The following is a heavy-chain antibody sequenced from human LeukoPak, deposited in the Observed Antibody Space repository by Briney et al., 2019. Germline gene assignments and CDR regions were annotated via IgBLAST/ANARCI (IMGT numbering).Heavy chain of an antibody. V-gene: IGHV4-34*01. CDR3: ANRYMNSSGWIYYFDY. Sequence: SETLSLTCAVYGGSFSGYYWSWIRQPPGKGLEWIGEINHSGSTNYNPSHKSRVTISVDTSKNQFSLKLSSVTAADTAVYYCANRYMNSSGWIYYFDYWGQGTLVTVSS. J-gene: IGHJ4*02. CDR1: GGSFSGYY. CDR2: INHSGST. D-gene: IGHD6-19*01.